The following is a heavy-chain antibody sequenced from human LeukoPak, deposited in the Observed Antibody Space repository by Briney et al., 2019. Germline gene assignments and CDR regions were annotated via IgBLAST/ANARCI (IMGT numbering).Heavy chain of an antibody. Sequence: GGSLRLSCVTSGFTFSNFAMTGVRQAPGKGREGVSSITWTSNYIYYADAVRGRFTVSRDNAKNSLFLQMDSLRADDTAVYYCAQKARHSGMMLFGGQGPLVPVSS. V-gene: IGHV3-21*01. J-gene: IGHJ1*01. CDR3: AQKARHSGMMLF. CDR1: GFTFSNFA. D-gene: IGHD2-8*01. CDR2: ITWTSNYI.